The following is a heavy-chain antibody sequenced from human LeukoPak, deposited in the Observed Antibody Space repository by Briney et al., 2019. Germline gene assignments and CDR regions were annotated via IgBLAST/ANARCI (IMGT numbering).Heavy chain of an antibody. CDR1: GYTFTGYY. J-gene: IGHJ4*02. Sequence: ASVKVSCKASGYTFTGYYMHWVRQAPGQGLEWMGWINPNSGGTNYAQKFQGRVTMTRDTSISTAYMELSRLRSDDTAVYYCARDRAHRALRSMTTVTEFDYWGQGTLVTVSS. CDR2: INPNSGGT. D-gene: IGHD4-17*01. V-gene: IGHV1-2*02. CDR3: ARDRAHRALRSMTTVTEFDY.